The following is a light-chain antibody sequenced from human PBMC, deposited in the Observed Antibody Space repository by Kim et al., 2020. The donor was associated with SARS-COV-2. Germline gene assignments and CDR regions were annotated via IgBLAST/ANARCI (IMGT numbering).Light chain of an antibody. V-gene: IGKV3-20*01. CDR3: QQYSSSPT. CDR1: QTINNNF. CDR2: GAF. J-gene: IGKJ2*01. Sequence: SLSPGGRATLSCRASQTINNNFLAWYQQELGQAPRLLIYGAFTRATGIPDRFRGGRSGTDFTLTISRLEPEDFVVYFCQQYSSSPTFGQGTKLEI.